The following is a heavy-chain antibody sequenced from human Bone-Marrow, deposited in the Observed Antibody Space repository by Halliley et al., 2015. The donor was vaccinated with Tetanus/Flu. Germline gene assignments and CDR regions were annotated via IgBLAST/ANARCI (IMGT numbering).Heavy chain of an antibody. CDR3: ARGREIVTRSFDI. V-gene: IGHV4-4*02. J-gene: IGHJ3*02. Sequence: TLSLTCAVSGASISSSNWWSWVRQSPGKGLEWLGEIYHSGSTNYNPSLRGRVSMSIDKSKNRFSLEIVSVTAADMAMYYCARGREIVTRSFDIWGQGTMVTVSP. CDR2: IYHSGST. CDR1: GASISSSNW. D-gene: IGHD1-26*01.